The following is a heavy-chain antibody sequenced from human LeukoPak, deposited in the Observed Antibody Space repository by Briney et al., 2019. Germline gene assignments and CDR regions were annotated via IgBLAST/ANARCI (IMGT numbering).Heavy chain of an antibody. Sequence: GGSLRLSCAASGFTFSSYSMNWVRQAPGKGLEWVSAISSSSSYIYYADSVKGRFTISRDNAKNSLYLQMNSLRAEDTAVYYCARVGRSAVVAATPASNNWFDPWGQGTLVTVSS. D-gene: IGHD2-15*01. J-gene: IGHJ5*02. CDR1: GFTFSSYS. CDR2: ISSSSSYI. V-gene: IGHV3-21*01. CDR3: ARVGRSAVVAATPASNNWFDP.